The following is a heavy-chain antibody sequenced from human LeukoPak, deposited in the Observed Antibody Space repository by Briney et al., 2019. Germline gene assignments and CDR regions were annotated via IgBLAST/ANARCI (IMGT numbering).Heavy chain of an antibody. Sequence: ASVKVSCTASGYTFTNYALHWVRQAPGQRLEWMGLINTGKGNTKYSQKCQGRVTITRATSASTAYMELSSLRSEDTAVYYYARVGYSGYDSRPVFNYWGQGTLVTVSS. CDR1: GYTFTNYA. V-gene: IGHV1-3*04. D-gene: IGHD5-12*01. J-gene: IGHJ4*02. CDR3: ARVGYSGYDSRPVFNY. CDR2: INTGKGNT.